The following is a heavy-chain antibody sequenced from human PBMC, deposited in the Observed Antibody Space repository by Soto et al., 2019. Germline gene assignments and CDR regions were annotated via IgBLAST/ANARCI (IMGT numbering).Heavy chain of an antibody. CDR2: IYHSGST. V-gene: IGHV4-30-2*01. J-gene: IGHJ4*02. CDR1: GGSISSGGYS. Sequence: SETLSLTCAVSGGSISSGGYSWSWIRQPPGKGLEWIGYIYHSGSTYYNPSLKSRVTISVDRSKNQFSLKLSSVTAADTAVYYCARRFYSGYDRDYYFDYWGQGTLVTVSS. CDR3: ARRFYSGYDRDYYFDY. D-gene: IGHD5-12*01.